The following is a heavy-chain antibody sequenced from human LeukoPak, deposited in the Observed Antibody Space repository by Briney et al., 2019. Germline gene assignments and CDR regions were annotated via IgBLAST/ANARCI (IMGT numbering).Heavy chain of an antibody. Sequence: PGGSLRLSCEVSGFTFSSYWMNWVRQAPGKGLEWVANIKQDGSDKYYVDSVKGRFTISRDNAKNSLYLQMNSLRAEDTAIYYCTRVGYIDEGIDYWGQGTLVTVSS. CDR1: GFTFSSYW. J-gene: IGHJ4*02. V-gene: IGHV3-7*04. CDR3: TRVGYIDEGIDY. CDR2: IKQDGSDK. D-gene: IGHD5-24*01.